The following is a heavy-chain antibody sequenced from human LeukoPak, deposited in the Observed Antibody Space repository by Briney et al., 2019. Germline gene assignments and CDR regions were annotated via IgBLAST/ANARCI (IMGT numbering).Heavy chain of an antibody. CDR3: ARVLSSSWPGDYYYGMDV. CDR2: ISAYNGNT. J-gene: IGHJ6*02. CDR1: GYTFTSYG. D-gene: IGHD6-13*01. Sequence: GASVKVSCKASGYTFTSYGISWVRQAPGQGLEWMGWISAYNGNTNYAQKLQGRVTMTTDTSTSTAYMELRSLRSDDTAVYYCARVLSSSWPGDYYYGMDVWGQGTTVTVSS. V-gene: IGHV1-18*01.